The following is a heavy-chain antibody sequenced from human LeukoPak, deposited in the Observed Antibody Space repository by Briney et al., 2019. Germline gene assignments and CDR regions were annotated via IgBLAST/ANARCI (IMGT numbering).Heavy chain of an antibody. CDR2: IIPILGIA. Sequence: SVKLSCKASGGTFSIYAISWVRQAPGQGLELMGRIIPILGIANYAQKFQGRVTITADKSTSTAYMELSSLRSEDTAVYYCARVEAYSSGFDYWGQGTLVTVSS. CDR3: ARVEAYSSGFDY. V-gene: IGHV1-69*04. D-gene: IGHD6-19*01. J-gene: IGHJ4*02. CDR1: GGTFSIYA.